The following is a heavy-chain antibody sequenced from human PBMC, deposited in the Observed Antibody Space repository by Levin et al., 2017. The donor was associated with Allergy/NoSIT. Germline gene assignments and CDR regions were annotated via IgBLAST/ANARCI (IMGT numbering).Heavy chain of an antibody. CDR1: GFSLSTSGVG. Sequence: SGPTLVKPTQTLTLTCTFSGFSLSTSGVGVGWIRQLPGKALEWLALIYWDDDKRYSPSLKSRLTITKDTSKNQVVLTMTNMDPVDTATYYCAHSRGGDTIFGVVTIPLFDYWGQGTLVTVSA. CDR3: AHSRGGDTIFGVVTIPLFDY. CDR2: IYWDDDK. V-gene: IGHV2-5*02. J-gene: IGHJ4*02. D-gene: IGHD3-3*01.